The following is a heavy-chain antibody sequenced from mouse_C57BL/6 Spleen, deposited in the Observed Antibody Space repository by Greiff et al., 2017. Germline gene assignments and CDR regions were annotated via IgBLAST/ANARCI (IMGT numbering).Heavy chain of an antibody. CDR1: GFNIKDYY. D-gene: IGHD1-1*02. CDR3: TRGSRWYYFDY. CDR2: IDPEDGDT. V-gene: IGHV14-1*01. J-gene: IGHJ2*01. Sequence: VQLQESGAELVRPGASVKLSCTASGFNIKDYYMHWVKQRPEQSLEWIGRIDPEDGDTEYAPKFQGKATLTADTSSNTAYLQLSSLTSEDTAVYYCTRGSRWYYFDYWGQGTTLTVSS.